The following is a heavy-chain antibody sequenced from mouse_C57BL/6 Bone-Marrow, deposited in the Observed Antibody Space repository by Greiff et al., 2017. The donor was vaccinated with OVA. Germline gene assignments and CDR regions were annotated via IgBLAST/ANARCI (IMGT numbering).Heavy chain of an antibody. J-gene: IGHJ2*01. V-gene: IGHV5-6*01. CDR3: ARHGPFDY. Sequence: SGGDLVKPGGSLKLSCAASGFTFSSYGMSWVRQTPDKRLEWVATISSGGSYTYYPDSVKGRFTISRDNAKNTLYLQMSSLKSEDTAMYYCARHGPFDYWGQGTTLTVSS. CDR2: ISSGGSYT. CDR1: GFTFSSYG.